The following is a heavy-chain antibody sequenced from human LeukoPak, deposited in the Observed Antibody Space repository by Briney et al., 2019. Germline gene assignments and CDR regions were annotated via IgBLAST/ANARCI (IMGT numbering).Heavy chain of an antibody. V-gene: IGHV4-59*01. J-gene: IGHJ5*02. CDR2: ISYSGST. Sequence: SETLSLTCTVSGGSISSYYWSWIRQPPGKGLEWIARISYSGSTKYNPSLKSRVTISVDTSKNQLSLKLSSVTAADTAVYYCAREPGFDSSGYLNWFDPWGQGTLVTVSS. CDR1: GGSISSYY. D-gene: IGHD3-22*01. CDR3: AREPGFDSSGYLNWFDP.